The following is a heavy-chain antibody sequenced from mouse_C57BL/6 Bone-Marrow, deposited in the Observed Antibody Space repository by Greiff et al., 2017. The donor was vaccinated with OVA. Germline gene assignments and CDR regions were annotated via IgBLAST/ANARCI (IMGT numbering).Heavy chain of an antibody. CDR3: ASFYDWFAY. Sequence: VQLVESGPGLVAPSQSLSIPCTVSGFSLTSYGVDWVRQSPGKGLEWLGVIWGVGSTNYNSALKSRLSISKDNSKSQVFLKMNSLQTDDTAMYYCASFYDWFAYWGQGTLVTVSA. V-gene: IGHV2-6*01. CDR2: IWGVGST. D-gene: IGHD2-12*01. J-gene: IGHJ3*01. CDR1: GFSLTSYG.